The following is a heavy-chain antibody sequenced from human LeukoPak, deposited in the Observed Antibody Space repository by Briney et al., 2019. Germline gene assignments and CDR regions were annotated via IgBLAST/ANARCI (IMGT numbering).Heavy chain of an antibody. CDR3: AISLGYCSSTSCVDYYYGMDV. Sequence: GGSLRLSCAASGFTFSSYSMNWVRQAPGKGLEWVSSISSSSYIYYADSVKGRFTISRDNAKNSLYLQMNSLRAEDTAVYYCAISLGYCSSTSCVDYYYGMDVWGQGTTVTVSS. J-gene: IGHJ6*02. CDR1: GFTFSSYS. V-gene: IGHV3-21*01. D-gene: IGHD2-2*01. CDR2: ISSSSYI.